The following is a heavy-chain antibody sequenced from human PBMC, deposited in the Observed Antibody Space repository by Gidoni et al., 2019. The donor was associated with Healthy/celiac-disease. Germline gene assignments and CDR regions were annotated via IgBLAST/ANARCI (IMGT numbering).Heavy chain of an antibody. V-gene: IGHV3-74*01. CDR3: ARGRDWSGYYLGYFDY. Sequence: EVQLVESGGGLVQPGGSLRLSCSPSAFTFSRYWMHWVRQAPGKGLVWVSRINSDGGSTSYADSVKGRFTISRDNAKNTLYLQMNSLRAEDTAVYYCARGRDWSGYYLGYFDYWGQGTLVTVSS. CDR1: AFTFSRYW. CDR2: INSDGGST. J-gene: IGHJ4*02. D-gene: IGHD3-3*01.